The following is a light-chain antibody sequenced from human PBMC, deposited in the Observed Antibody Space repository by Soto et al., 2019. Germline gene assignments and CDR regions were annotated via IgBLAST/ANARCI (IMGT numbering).Light chain of an antibody. J-gene: IGLJ2*01. CDR2: EVT. Sequence: QSVLTQPASVSGSPGQSITISCTGTSSDVGGYNYVSWYQQHPGKAPKLMIYEVTKRPSGVSDRFSGSKSGNTASLTVSGLQAEDEADYYCSSYRGSNLYVLFGGGTKVTVL. CDR3: SSYRGSNLYVL. V-gene: IGLV2-8*01. CDR1: SSDVGGYNY.